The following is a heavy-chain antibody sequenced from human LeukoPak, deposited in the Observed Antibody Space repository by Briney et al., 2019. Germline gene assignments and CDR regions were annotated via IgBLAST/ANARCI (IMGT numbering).Heavy chain of an antibody. CDR3: AKGASGSYHTPYDY. CDR1: GFTFSSYA. J-gene: IGHJ4*02. D-gene: IGHD1-26*01. CDR2: ISGSGGST. V-gene: IGHV3-23*01. Sequence: GGSLRLSCAASGFTFSSYAMSWVRQAPGKGLEWVSDISGSGGSTYYADSVKGRFTISRDNSKNTLYLQMNSLRAEDTAVYYCAKGASGSYHTPYDYWGQGTLVTVSS.